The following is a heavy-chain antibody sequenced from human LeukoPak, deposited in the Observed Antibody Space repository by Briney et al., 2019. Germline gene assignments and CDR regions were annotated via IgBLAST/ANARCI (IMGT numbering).Heavy chain of an antibody. V-gene: IGHV4-34*01. J-gene: IGHJ4*02. CDR3: ARGTRDGYNYQLDY. Sequence: SETLSLTCAVYGGSFSVYYWSWIRQPPGKGLEWIGEINHSGSTNYNPSLKSRVTISVDTSKNQFSLKLSSVTAADTAVYYCARGTRDGYNYQLDYWGQGTLVTVSS. CDR2: INHSGST. CDR1: GGSFSVYY. D-gene: IGHD5-24*01.